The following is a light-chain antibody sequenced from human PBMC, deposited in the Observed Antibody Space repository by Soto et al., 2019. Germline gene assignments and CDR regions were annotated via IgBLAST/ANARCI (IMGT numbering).Light chain of an antibody. V-gene: IGKV4-1*01. CDR2: RAS. CDR1: QSLLCTSNNKYC. CDR3: QQYSDSPLT. J-gene: IGKJ4*01. Sequence: DIVMTQSPDSLAVSLGERATINCKSSQSLLCTSNNKYCLSWFQQKPGQPPKLLIYRASTRESGVPDRFSGSVSGTDFTLTISSLQAEDVAVYYCQQYSDSPLTFGGGTKVEI.